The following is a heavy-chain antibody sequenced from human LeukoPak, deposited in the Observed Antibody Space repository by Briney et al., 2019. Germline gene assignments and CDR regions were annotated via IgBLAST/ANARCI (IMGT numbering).Heavy chain of an antibody. D-gene: IGHD6-13*01. CDR2: IRYDGSNK. CDR1: GFTFSSYG. V-gene: IGHV3-30*02. Sequence: GGSLRFSCAASGFTFSSYGMHWVRQAPGKGLEWVAFIRYDGSNKYYADSVKGRFTISRDNSKNTLYLQMNSLRAEDTAVYYCAKDGIAAWTFDYWGQGTLVTVSS. J-gene: IGHJ4*02. CDR3: AKDGIAAWTFDY.